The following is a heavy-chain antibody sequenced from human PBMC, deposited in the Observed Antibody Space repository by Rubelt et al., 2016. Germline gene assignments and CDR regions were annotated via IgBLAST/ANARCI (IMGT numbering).Heavy chain of an antibody. D-gene: IGHD1-1*01. J-gene: IGHJ4*02. V-gene: IGHV4-39*07. CDR2: INHSGST. CDR3: ARGRGWKERVFDY. Sequence: QLQLQESGPGLVKPSETLSLTCTVSGGSISSSSYYWGWIRQPPGKGLEWIGEINHSGSTNYNPSLKSRVTISVDTSKNQFSLKLSSVTAADTAVYYCARGRGWKERVFDYWGQGTLVTVSS. CDR1: GGSISSSSYY.